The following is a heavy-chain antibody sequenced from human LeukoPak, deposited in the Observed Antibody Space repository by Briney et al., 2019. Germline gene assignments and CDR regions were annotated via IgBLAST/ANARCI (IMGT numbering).Heavy chain of an antibody. CDR1: GFTFDDYA. CDR3: AKDYWFGELHDAFDI. CDR2: ISWNSGSI. Sequence: PGGSLRLSCAASGFTFDDYAMHWVGQAPGKGLEWVSGISWNSGSIGYADSVKGRFTISRDSAKNSLYLQMNSMGAEDTALYYCAKDYWFGELHDAFDIWGQGTMVTVSS. J-gene: IGHJ3*02. V-gene: IGHV3-9*01. D-gene: IGHD3-10*01.